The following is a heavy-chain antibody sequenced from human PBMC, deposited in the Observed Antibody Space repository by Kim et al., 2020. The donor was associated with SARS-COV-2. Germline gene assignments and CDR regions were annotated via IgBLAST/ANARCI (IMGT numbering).Heavy chain of an antibody. CDR2: VDDRGT. CDR3: ARQAAYGTYAEFDS. V-gene: IGHV4-34*01. CDR1: GGSLNGYY. Sequence: SETLSLTCVVDGGSLNGYYWAWIRQSPGKGLEWIGEVDDRGTNYNPSLKGRVTISIEMSKNQFSLMLNSVTAADTAVYYCARQAAYGTYAEFDSWGQGTRVAVSS. J-gene: IGHJ4*02. D-gene: IGHD2-21*01.